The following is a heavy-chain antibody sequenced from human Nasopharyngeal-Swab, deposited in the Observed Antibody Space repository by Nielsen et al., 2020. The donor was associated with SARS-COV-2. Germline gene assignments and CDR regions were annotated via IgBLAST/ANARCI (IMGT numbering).Heavy chain of an antibody. J-gene: IGHJ4*02. CDR1: GGSISSGGYY. Sequence: SETLSLTCTVSGGSISSGGYYWSWIRQHPGKGLEWIGYIYYSGSTFSNPSLKSRVTVSVDTSKNQFFLKLYSVTAADTAMYYCARWGPTTVVQRERFDYWGLGTLVTVSS. V-gene: IGHV4-31*02. D-gene: IGHD4-23*01. CDR2: IYYSGST. CDR3: ARWGPTTVVQRERFDY.